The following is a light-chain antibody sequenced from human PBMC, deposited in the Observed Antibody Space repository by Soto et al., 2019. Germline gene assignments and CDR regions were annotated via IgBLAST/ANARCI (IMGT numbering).Light chain of an antibody. J-gene: IGKJ1*01. CDR2: GEF. CDR1: QSVSSN. CDR3: QQYNDWPLT. V-gene: IGKV3-15*01. Sequence: IVMTQCRVTLSLSPGERVTLSWSASQSVSSNLDWYQQKPGQAPSLLIYGEFTRATGIPSRLSGTGSGKEFTITLSSLQSEDFALYYCQQYNDWPLTFGQWTKVDIK.